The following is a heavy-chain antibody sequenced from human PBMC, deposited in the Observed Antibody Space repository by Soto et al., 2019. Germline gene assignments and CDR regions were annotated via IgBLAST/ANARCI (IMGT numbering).Heavy chain of an antibody. Sequence: GWSLRLSCAASVFTFISYSMNWVRQAPGKGLEWVSSISSSSSYIYYADSVKGRFTISRDNAKNSLYLQMNSLRAEDTAVYYCARIWNRGGYFDYWGQGTLVTVSS. D-gene: IGHD1-1*01. CDR3: ARIWNRGGYFDY. CDR1: VFTFISYS. V-gene: IGHV3-21*01. CDR2: ISSSSSYI. J-gene: IGHJ4*02.